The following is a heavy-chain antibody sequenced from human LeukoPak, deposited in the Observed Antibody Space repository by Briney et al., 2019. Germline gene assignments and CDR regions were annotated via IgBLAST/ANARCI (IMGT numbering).Heavy chain of an antibody. CDR3: ARDLSVNAFDI. CDR2: MHGSGSP. J-gene: IGHJ3*02. CDR1: GASVRSDH. D-gene: IGHD2/OR15-2a*01. Sequence: SETLSLTCTVSGASVRSDHWNWIRQSPGKGLEWIAYMHGSGSPNYNHSLASRLTLSVDATENLLSLKLTSVTAADTAVYFCARDLSVNAFDIWGQGTLVTVSS. V-gene: IGHV4-59*02.